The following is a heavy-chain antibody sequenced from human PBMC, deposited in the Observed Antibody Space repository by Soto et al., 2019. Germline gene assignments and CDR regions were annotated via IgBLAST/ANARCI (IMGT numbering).Heavy chain of an antibody. J-gene: IGHJ4*02. V-gene: IGHV4-59*01. CDR1: GGSISSYY. Sequence: LSLTCTVSGGSISSYYWSWIRQPPGKGLEWIGFVSYSGSTNYNPSLKSRVSISLDTSKNQFSLKLTSVTAADTAFYYCARGKGRVDFVISAANVWGQGTQVTVSS. CDR2: VSYSGST. CDR3: ARGKGRVDFVISAANV. D-gene: IGHD6-25*01.